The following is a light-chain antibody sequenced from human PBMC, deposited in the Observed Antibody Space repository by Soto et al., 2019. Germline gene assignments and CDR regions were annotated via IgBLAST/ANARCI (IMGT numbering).Light chain of an antibody. V-gene: IGKV3-20*01. J-gene: IGKJ1*01. CDR3: QQYGSSPRT. CDR2: GAS. Sequence: EIVLTQSPGTLSFSPGERATLSCRASQSVSSSYLAWYQQKPGQAPRLLIYGASSRATGIPDRFSGSGSGTDFTLTISRLEPEDFAAYYCQQYGSSPRTFGQGTKVDIK. CDR1: QSVSSSY.